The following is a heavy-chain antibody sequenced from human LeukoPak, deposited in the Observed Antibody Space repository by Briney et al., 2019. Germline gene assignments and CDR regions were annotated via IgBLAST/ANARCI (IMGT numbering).Heavy chain of an antibody. CDR3: AKGDDYRYYYYYGMDV. CDR1: GFAFSSLW. V-gene: IGHV3-74*01. D-gene: IGHD4-11*01. J-gene: IGHJ6*02. CDR2: IDSDGSST. Sequence: GGSLRLSCEASGFAFSSLWMHWVRQAPGKGLVWVSYIDSDGSSTNYADSVKGRFTISRDNSKNTLYLQMNSLRAEDTAVYYCAKGDDYRYYYYYGMDVWGQGTMVTVSS.